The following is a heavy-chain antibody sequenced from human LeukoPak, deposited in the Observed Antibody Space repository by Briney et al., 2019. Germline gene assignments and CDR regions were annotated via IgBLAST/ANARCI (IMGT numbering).Heavy chain of an antibody. CDR1: GFTFSSYA. CDR3: AKGSTTYQLLPLDY. Sequence: PGGSLRLSCAASGFTFSSYAMSWVRQAPGKGLEWVSTISGSGGSTDYADSVKGRFTISRDNSKNTLYLQMDSLRAEDTAVYYCAKGSTTYQLLPLDYWGQGTLVTASS. CDR2: ISGSGGST. J-gene: IGHJ4*02. D-gene: IGHD2-2*01. V-gene: IGHV3-23*01.